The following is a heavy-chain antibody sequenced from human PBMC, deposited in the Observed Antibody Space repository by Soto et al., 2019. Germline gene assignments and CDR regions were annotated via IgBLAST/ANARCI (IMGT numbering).Heavy chain of an antibody. CDR3: AKARHSTSWYGVEADF. J-gene: IGHJ4*02. CDR2: ISYGGDNK. V-gene: IGHV3-30*09. Sequence: QVQLVESGGGVVQPGRSLRLSCVASGFIFSDYAMHWVRQAPGKGLEWVAVISYGGDNKYYADSVRGRFAISRDNMKNTLYLQMNSLNPEDTAVYHCAKARHSTSWYGVEADFWGQGTLVTVSS. D-gene: IGHD6-13*01. CDR1: GFIFSDYA.